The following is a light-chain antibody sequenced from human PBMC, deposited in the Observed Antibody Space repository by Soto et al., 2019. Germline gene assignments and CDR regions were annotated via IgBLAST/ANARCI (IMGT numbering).Light chain of an antibody. CDR1: SSNIGSHT. CDR3: AAWDDRLNAVV. CDR2: RTN. V-gene: IGLV1-44*01. Sequence: QPVLTQPSSASGTPGQSVNISCSGTSSNIGSHTVNWYQQIPGKAPQLFIFRTNERPSGVPDRFSGSKSVTSASLAISGLHSDDEADYYCAAWDDRLNAVVFGGGTKSPS. J-gene: IGLJ2*01.